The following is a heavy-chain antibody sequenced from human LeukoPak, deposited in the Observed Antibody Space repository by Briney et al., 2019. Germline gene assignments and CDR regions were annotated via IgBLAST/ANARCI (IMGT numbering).Heavy chain of an antibody. D-gene: IGHD6-13*01. CDR3: AKDSSSSNYYYGLDV. V-gene: IGHV3-30*02. CDR1: GFPFSNYG. J-gene: IGHJ6*02. Sequence: GGSLRLSCAASGFPFSNYGMHWVRQAPGQGREWVSSISDDGSKKYYADSVKGRFTISRDNSKNTLSLQLNSLRGDDTGMYFCAKDSSSSNYYYGLDVWGQGTTVTVSS. CDR2: ISDDGSKK.